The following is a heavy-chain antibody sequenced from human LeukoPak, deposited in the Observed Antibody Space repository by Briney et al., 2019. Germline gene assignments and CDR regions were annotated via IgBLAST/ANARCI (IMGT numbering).Heavy chain of an antibody. Sequence: GGSLRLSCAASGFTFNRDWTAWVRQAPGKGLEWVANIKEDGSEKNYVDSVKGRFTISRDNAENSVYLQMNDLRAEDTGVYYCARDTKQWTGLIDYWGQGTLVTVSS. J-gene: IGHJ4*02. D-gene: IGHD6-19*01. CDR1: GFTFNRDW. V-gene: IGHV3-7*01. CDR2: IKEDGSEK. CDR3: ARDTKQWTGLIDY.